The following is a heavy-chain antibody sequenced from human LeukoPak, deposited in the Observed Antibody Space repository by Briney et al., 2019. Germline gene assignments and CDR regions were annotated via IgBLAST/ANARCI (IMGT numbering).Heavy chain of an antibody. J-gene: IGHJ3*02. V-gene: IGHV4-59*01. Sequence: KTSETLSLTCTVSGGSISSYCLSWIRQPPGKGLEWIGYIYYSGSTTYNPSVKSLVSISVDTTKNQISLMLSPVTGAGTAVYYCARGRFGEAFDIWGQGKMVTVSS. CDR1: GGSISSYC. CDR3: ARGRFGEAFDI. CDR2: IYYSGST. D-gene: IGHD3-10*01.